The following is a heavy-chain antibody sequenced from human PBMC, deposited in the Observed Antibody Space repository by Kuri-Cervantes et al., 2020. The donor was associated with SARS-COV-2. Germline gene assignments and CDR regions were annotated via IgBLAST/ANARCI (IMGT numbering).Heavy chain of an antibody. CDR1: GGSINSSSFY. V-gene: IGHV4-39*07. D-gene: IGHD1-26*01. CDR3: ASSPLGGGIDY. CDR2: IYYSGSP. Sequence: SETLSLTCSVSGGSINSSSFYWGWIRQPPGKGLEWIGMIYYSGSPYYNPSLKSRVTISVDTPENLYSLKVNSVTAADTAVYYCASSPLGGGIDYWGQGTLVTVSS. J-gene: IGHJ4*02.